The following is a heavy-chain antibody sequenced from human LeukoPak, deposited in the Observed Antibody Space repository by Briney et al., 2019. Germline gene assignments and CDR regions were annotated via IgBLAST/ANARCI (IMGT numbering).Heavy chain of an antibody. J-gene: IGHJ4*02. CDR2: IYASGST. Sequence: PSETLSLTCTVSGGSISSGSYCWNWIRQPAGKGLEWIGRIYASGSTNYNPSLKSRVTISVDTSKNQFSLKLSSVTAADTAVYYCARGHISSTSFSDFDYWGQGTLVTVSS. D-gene: IGHD2-2*01. V-gene: IGHV4-61*02. CDR1: GGSISSGSYC. CDR3: ARGHISSTSFSDFDY.